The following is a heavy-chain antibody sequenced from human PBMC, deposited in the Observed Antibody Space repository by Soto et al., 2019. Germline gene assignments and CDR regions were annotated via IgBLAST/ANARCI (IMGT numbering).Heavy chain of an antibody. D-gene: IGHD3-22*01. V-gene: IGHV3-23*04. CDR1: GFTFSSYA. Sequence: EGQLVESGGGLVQPGGSLRLSCAASGFTFSSYAMSWVRQAPGKGLEWVAGISGSGGSTYSADSVKGRFTISRDNSKNSLYVQMNSLRAEDTAVYYCAKDREYSSGYYYYYYFGLDFWGQGTTVTVSS. CDR2: ISGSGGST. CDR3: AKDREYSSGYYYYYYFGLDF. J-gene: IGHJ6*02.